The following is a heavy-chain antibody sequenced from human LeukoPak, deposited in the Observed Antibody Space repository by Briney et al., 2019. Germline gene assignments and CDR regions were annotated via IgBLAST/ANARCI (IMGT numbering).Heavy chain of an antibody. CDR1: GFTFSSYW. Sequence: GGSLRLSCAASGFTFSSYWMSWVRQAPGKGLEWVSAISGSGGSTYYADSVKGRFTISRDNSKNTLYLQMNSLRAEDTAVYYCAKDLEARHYYYYMDVWGKGTTVTISS. CDR2: ISGSGGST. V-gene: IGHV3-23*01. J-gene: IGHJ6*03. CDR3: AKDLEARHYYYYMDV.